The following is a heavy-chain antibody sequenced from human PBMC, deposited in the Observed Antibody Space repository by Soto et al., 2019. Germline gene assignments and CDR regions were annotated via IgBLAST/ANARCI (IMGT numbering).Heavy chain of an antibody. CDR3: ARSPHIQLWSYPSDY. J-gene: IGHJ4*02. CDR1: GGSISSGGYY. V-gene: IGHV4-31*03. D-gene: IGHD5-18*01. CDR2: IYFSGST. Sequence: SETLSLTCTVSGGSISSGGYYWSWIRQHPGKGLGWIGYIYFSGSTYYNPSLKSRVTISVDTSKNQFSLKLSSVTAADTAVYYCARSPHIQLWSYPSDYWGQGTLVTAS.